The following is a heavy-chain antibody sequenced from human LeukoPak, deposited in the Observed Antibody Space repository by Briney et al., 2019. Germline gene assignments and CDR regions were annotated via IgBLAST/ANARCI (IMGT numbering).Heavy chain of an antibody. V-gene: IGHV4-34*01. CDR1: GGSFSGYY. CDR3: ARDLIVVVPAAIEPRVYYYYGMDV. J-gene: IGHJ6*02. CDR2: INHSGST. D-gene: IGHD2-2*02. Sequence: PSETLSLTCAVYGGSFSGYYWSWIRQPPGKGLEWIGEINHSGSTNYNPSLKSRVTISVDTSKNQFSLKLSSVTAADTAVYYCARDLIVVVPAAIEPRVYYYYGMDVWGQGTTVTVSS.